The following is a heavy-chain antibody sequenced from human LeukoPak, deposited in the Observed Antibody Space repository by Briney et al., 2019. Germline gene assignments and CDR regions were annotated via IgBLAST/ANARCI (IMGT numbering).Heavy chain of an antibody. CDR1: GGSISSTSIYY. CDR2: VDSTGSTTGST. V-gene: IGHV4-39*01. CDR3: ARLSAMAHDAFDI. D-gene: IGHD2-2*01. J-gene: IGHJ3*02. Sequence: PSETLSLTCTVSGGSISSTSIYYWGWIRQPPGKGLEWIGSVDSTGSTTGSTYYNPSLKSRVTISADTSKNQFSLKLNSVTAADTAVYYCARLSAMAHDAFDIWGQGTMVTVSS.